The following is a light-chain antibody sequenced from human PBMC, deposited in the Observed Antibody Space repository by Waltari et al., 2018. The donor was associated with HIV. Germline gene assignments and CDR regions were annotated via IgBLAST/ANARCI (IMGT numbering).Light chain of an antibody. CDR2: ATS. Sequence: DIQMTQSPSSVSASVGDRVTITCRASQNIYNWLTWYQQKPGKAPKLLIYATSNLQSGVPSRFSGSVSGTVFTLTISSLQPEDFASYFCQQANSFPWTFGQGTKVEI. CDR3: QQANSFPWT. J-gene: IGKJ1*01. V-gene: IGKV1-12*01. CDR1: QNIYNW.